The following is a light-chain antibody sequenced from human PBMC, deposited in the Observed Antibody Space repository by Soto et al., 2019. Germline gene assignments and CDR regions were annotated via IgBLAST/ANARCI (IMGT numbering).Light chain of an antibody. CDR2: GAS. J-gene: IGKJ5*01. CDR3: QQYNNWPPIT. V-gene: IGKV3-15*01. Sequence: MTQSPFSLSASVGDRVTITCRASQSVSSNLNWYQQKPGKAPRLLIYGASTRATGIPARFSGSGSGTEFTLTISSLQSEDFAVYYCQQYNNWPPITFGQGTHWRL. CDR1: QSVSSN.